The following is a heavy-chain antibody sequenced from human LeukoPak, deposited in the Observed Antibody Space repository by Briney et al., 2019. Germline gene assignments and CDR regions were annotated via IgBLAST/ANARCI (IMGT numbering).Heavy chain of an antibody. CDR3: AKDGLTRYFDWLDN. V-gene: IGHV3-9*02. CDR2: ICWNSGSI. J-gene: IGHJ4*02. CDR1: GFTSDDYA. D-gene: IGHD3-9*01. Sequence: GGSLRVSCAAPGFTSDDYAMHWVRQALGRGLEWGSGICWNSGSIGYADSVQGRFTISRDNAKNSLYLQMNSLRAEDTGLYYCAKDGLTRYFDWLDNWGQGTLVTVSS.